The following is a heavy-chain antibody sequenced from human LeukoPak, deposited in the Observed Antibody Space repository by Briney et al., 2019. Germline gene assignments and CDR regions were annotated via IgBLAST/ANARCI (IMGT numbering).Heavy chain of an antibody. J-gene: IGHJ4*02. CDR3: ARESTTVTSRSYFDY. CDR2: IKQDGSEK. CDR1: GFTFSSYW. Sequence: GGSLRLSYAASGFTFSSYWMSWVRQAPGKGLEWVANIKQDGSEKYYVDSVKGRFTISRDNAKNSLYLQMNSLRAEDTAVYYCARESTTVTSRSYFDYWGQGTLVTVSS. D-gene: IGHD4-17*01. V-gene: IGHV3-7*03.